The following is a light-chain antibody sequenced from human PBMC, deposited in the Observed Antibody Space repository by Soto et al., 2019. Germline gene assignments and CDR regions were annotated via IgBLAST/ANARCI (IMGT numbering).Light chain of an antibody. CDR2: DGS. CDR3: CSYGGNSGV. Sequence: QSALTQPASVSGSPGQSITISCTGSSSDVGSYNPVSWYQQHPGKAPKLMIYDGSKRPSGVSNRFSGSKSGNTASLTISGLQAEDEADYYCCSYGGNSGVFGGGTKLTVL. CDR1: SSDVGSYNP. V-gene: IGLV2-23*01. J-gene: IGLJ2*01.